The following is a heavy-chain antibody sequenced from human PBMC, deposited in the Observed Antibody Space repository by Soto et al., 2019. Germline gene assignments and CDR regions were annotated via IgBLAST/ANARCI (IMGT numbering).Heavy chain of an antibody. D-gene: IGHD4-17*01. CDR3: ATHPPYGPLDH. V-gene: IGHV4-39*01. CDR2: IYYSENT. J-gene: IGHJ4*02. CDR1: DGSISSSSTH. Sequence: SETLSLTCTVSDGSISSSSTHWGWIRQPPGKGLEWIGNIYYSENTYYNPSLKSRVTISVDTSKNQFSLRLTSVTAADTAVYYCATHPPYGPLDHWGQGTLVTVSS.